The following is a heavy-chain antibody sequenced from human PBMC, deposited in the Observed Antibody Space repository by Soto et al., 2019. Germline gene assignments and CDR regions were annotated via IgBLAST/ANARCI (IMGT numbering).Heavy chain of an antibody. CDR3: ARLGNRYGDYAGS. D-gene: IGHD4-17*01. J-gene: IGHJ5*02. CDR2: IYYSGST. Sequence: GSLRLSCAVSGFTFSTYWMHWVRQAPGKGLEWIGSIYYSGSTYYNPSLKSRVTISVDTSKNQFSLKLSSVTAADTAVYYCARLGNRYGDYAGSWGQGTLVTVSS. CDR1: GFTFSTYW. V-gene: IGHV4-39*01.